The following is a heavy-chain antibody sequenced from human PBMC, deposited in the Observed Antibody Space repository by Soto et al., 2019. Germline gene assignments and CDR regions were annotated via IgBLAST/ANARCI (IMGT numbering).Heavy chain of an antibody. D-gene: IGHD6-19*01. CDR3: ARAPQWLVLEDAFDI. V-gene: IGHV3-7*03. Sequence: HPGGSLRLSCAASGFTFSSYWMSWVRQAPGKGLDWVANIKQDGSEKYYVDSVKGRFTISRDNAKNSLYLQMNSLRAEDTAVYYCARAPQWLVLEDAFDIWGQGTMVTVSS. J-gene: IGHJ3*02. CDR1: GFTFSSYW. CDR2: IKQDGSEK.